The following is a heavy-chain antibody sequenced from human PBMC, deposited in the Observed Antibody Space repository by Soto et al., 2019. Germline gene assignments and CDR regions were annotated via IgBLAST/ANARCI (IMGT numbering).Heavy chain of an antibody. CDR3: ARSVGVAAAGPFDS. D-gene: IGHD6-13*01. Sequence: QVQLQESGPGLVKPSQTLSLTCTVSGGSISSGGYYWSWIRQHPGKGMEWIGYIYYSGSTYYKPSLKIRVTISVDTSKNHFSLKPSSVTAADTAVYYGARSVGVAAAGPFDSWGQGTLVTVSS. CDR2: IYYSGST. V-gene: IGHV4-31*03. CDR1: GGSISSGGYY. J-gene: IGHJ4*02.